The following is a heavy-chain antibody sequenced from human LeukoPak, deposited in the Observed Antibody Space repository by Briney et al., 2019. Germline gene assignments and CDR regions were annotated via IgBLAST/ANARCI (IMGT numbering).Heavy chain of an antibody. CDR2: IIPIFGTA. CDR3: ARDLGSSSHYYYYMDV. CDR1: GGTFSSYA. D-gene: IGHD6-6*01. V-gene: IGHV1-69*05. J-gene: IGHJ6*03. Sequence: SVKVSCKASGGTFSSYAISWVRRAPGQGLEWMGGIIPIFGTANYAQKFQGRVTITTDESTSTAYMELSSLRSEDTAVYYCARDLGSSSHYYYYMDVWGKGTTVTVSS.